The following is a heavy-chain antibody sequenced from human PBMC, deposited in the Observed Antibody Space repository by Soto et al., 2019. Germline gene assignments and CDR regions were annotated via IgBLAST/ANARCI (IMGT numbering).Heavy chain of an antibody. CDR2: VSPDGSNK. CDR1: GFSFSSCA. V-gene: IGHV3-30-3*01. D-gene: IGHD6-19*01. CDR3: ARVSIAVAGIAYYFAY. J-gene: IGHJ4*02. Sequence: QVQLVESGGGVVQPGRSLRLSCAASGFSFSSCAMHWVRQAPGKGLEWVAGVSPDGSNKYYAASVKGRVTISRDNSINTGDWQENSLRAEDTAVYYCARVSIAVAGIAYYFAYWSQGTLVTVSS.